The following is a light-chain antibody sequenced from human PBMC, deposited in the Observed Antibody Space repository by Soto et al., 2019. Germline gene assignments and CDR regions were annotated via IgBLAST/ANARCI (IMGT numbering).Light chain of an antibody. CDR1: QSLTTRY. Sequence: EIVLTQSPGTLSLFPGERATLSCRASQSLTTRYFAWYQQQPGQAPSLLIYGASSRATGIPDRFSGSGSGTDFTLTISRLEPEDFAVYSCQQYGSSPTFGQGTRLEIK. CDR2: GAS. CDR3: QQYGSSPT. J-gene: IGKJ5*01. V-gene: IGKV3-20*01.